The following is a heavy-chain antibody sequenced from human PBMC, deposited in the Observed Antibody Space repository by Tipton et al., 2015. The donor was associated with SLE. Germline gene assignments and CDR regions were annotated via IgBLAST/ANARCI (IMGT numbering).Heavy chain of an antibody. CDR3: ARHRLGKRWLQFEAFDI. Sequence: TLSLTCAVYGGSFSGYYWSWIRQPPGKGLEWIGEINHSGSTNYNPSLKSRVTISADTSKNQFSLKLSSVTAADTAVYYCARHRLGKRWLQFEAFDIWGQGTMVTVSS. J-gene: IGHJ3*02. CDR2: INHSGST. CDR1: GGSFSGYY. V-gene: IGHV4-34*01. D-gene: IGHD5-24*01.